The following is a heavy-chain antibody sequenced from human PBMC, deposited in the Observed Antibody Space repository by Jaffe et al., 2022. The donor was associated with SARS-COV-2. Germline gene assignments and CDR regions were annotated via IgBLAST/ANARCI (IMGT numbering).Heavy chain of an antibody. Sequence: EVQLLESGGGLVQPGGSLRLSCAASGFTFSSYAMSWVRQAPGKGLEWVSAISGSGGSTYYADSVKGRFTISRDNSKNTLYLQMNSLRAEDTAVYYCAKSKDYYDSSGYHYFDYWGQGTLVTVSS. D-gene: IGHD3-22*01. CDR2: ISGSGGST. CDR3: AKSKDYYDSSGYHYFDY. J-gene: IGHJ4*02. V-gene: IGHV3-23*01. CDR1: GFTFSSYA.